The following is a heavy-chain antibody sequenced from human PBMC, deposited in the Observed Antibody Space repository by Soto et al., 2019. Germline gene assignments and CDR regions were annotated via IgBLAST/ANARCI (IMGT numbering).Heavy chain of an antibody. J-gene: IGHJ4*02. CDR2: IYYSGST. CDR1: GGSVSSGIYY. Sequence: PSETLSLTCTVSGGSVSSGIYYWSWIRHPPGKGLEWIGYIYYSGSTNYNPSLKSRVTISVDTSKNQFSLKLSSVTAADTAVYYCPITMVGARARYFDYCGRGT. V-gene: IGHV4-61*01. CDR3: PITMVGARARYFDY. D-gene: IGHD1-26*01.